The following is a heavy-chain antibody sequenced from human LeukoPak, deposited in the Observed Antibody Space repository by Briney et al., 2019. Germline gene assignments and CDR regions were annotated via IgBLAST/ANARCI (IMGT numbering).Heavy chain of an antibody. V-gene: IGHV1-18*01. CDR3: ARPSYNSSGYLYYFDS. D-gene: IGHD3-22*01. J-gene: IGHJ4*02. CDR2: ISAYNGNT. Sequence: ASVKVSCKASGYTFTSYGISWVRQAPGQGLEWMGWISAYNGNTNYAQKLQGRVTMTTDTSTSTAYMELRSLRSGDTAVYYCARPSYNSSGYLYYFDSWGQGTLFTVSS. CDR1: GYTFTSYG.